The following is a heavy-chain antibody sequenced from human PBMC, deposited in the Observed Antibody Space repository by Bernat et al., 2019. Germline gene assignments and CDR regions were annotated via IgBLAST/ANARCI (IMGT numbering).Heavy chain of an antibody. D-gene: IGHD3-22*01. V-gene: IGHV1-69*01. CDR2: IIPIFGTA. Sequence: QVQLVQSGAEVKKPGSSVKVSCKASGGTFSSYAISWVRQAPGQGLEWMGGIIPIFGTANYAQKFQGRVTITADESTSTAYMELSSLRSEDTAVYYCAREQNRIGDYYDSSGYYYRFDYWGQGTLVTVSS. CDR1: GGTFSSYA. CDR3: AREQNRIGDYYDSSGYYYRFDY. J-gene: IGHJ4*02.